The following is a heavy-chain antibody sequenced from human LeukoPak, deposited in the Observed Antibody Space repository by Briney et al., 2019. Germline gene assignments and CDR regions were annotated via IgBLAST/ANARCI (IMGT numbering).Heavy chain of an antibody. D-gene: IGHD4-17*01. V-gene: IGHV3-33*01. Sequence: GGSLRLSCAASGFTFSNYGMHWVRQAPGKGLEWVAVIWYDGSSKYYADSVKGRFTISRDNSKNTLYLQMNSLRAEDTAVYYCARVYGDYEDYYYYYYGMDVWGQGTTVTVSS. CDR1: GFTFSNYG. CDR2: IWYDGSSK. CDR3: ARVYGDYEDYYYYYYGMDV. J-gene: IGHJ6*02.